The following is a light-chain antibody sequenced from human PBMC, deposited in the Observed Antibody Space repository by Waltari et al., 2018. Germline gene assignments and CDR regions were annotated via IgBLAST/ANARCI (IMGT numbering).Light chain of an antibody. CDR2: DAS. V-gene: IGKV1-33*01. J-gene: IGKJ5*01. CDR3: QQYDNLPIT. CDR1: HVISNY. Sequence: DIQMTQSPSSLSASVGDRVTIPCQASHVISNYLNWYQQKPGKAPKLLIYDASNLETGVPSRFSGSGSGTDFTFTISSLQPEDIATYYCQQYDNLPITFGQGTRLEIK.